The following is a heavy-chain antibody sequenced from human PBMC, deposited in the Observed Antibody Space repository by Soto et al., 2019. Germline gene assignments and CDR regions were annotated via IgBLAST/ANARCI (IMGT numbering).Heavy chain of an antibody. V-gene: IGHV4-39*01. Sequence: SETLSLTCTVSGGSISSSSYYWGWIRQPPGKGLEWIGSIYYSGSTYYNPSLKSRVTISVDTSKNQFSLKLSSVTAADTAVYYCARGSNSVFWSGYGAGYYYSGRDVGGKGTTVPASS. J-gene: IGHJ6*04. CDR1: GGSISSSSYY. D-gene: IGHD3-3*01. CDR3: ARGSNSVFWSGYGAGYYYSGRDV. CDR2: IYYSGST.